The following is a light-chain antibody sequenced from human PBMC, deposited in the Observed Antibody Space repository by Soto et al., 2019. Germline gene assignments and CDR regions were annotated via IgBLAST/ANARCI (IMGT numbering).Light chain of an antibody. CDR2: DVS. CDR1: SSDVGGYNY. CDR3: ISYTSSSLYV. Sequence: QSALTQPASVSGSPGQSITISCTGTSSDVGGYNYVSWYQQHPGKAPKLMIYDVSNRPSGVSNRLSGSKSGNTASLTISGLNAEDAADYYCISYTSSSLYVFGTGTKLTVL. J-gene: IGLJ1*01. V-gene: IGLV2-14*01.